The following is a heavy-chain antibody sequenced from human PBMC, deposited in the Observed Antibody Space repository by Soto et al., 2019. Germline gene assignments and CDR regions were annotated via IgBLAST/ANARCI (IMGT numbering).Heavy chain of an antibody. CDR3: ARDACSGGSCYGRDAFDS. CDR2: ISSSSSYI. D-gene: IGHD2-15*01. V-gene: IGHV3-21*01. Sequence: EVQLVESGGGLVKPGGSLRLSCAASGFTFSSYSMNWVRQAPGKGLEWVSSISSSSSYIYYADSVKGRFTISRDNAKNSLYLQMNSLRAEDTAVYYCARDACSGGSCYGRDAFDSWGQGTMVTVSS. CDR1: GFTFSSYS. J-gene: IGHJ3*02.